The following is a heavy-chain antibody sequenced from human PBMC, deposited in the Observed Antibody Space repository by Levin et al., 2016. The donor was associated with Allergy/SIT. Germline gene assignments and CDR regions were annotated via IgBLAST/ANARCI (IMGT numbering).Heavy chain of an antibody. CDR3: ARERARRFLEWLPSSSFDY. Sequence: RQAPGKGLEWIGEINHSGSTNYNPSLKSRVTMSVDTSKNQFSLKLSSVTAADTAVYYCARERARRFLEWLPSSSFDYWGQGTLVTVSS. D-gene: IGHD3-3*01. V-gene: IGHV4-34*01. CDR2: INHSGST. J-gene: IGHJ4*02.